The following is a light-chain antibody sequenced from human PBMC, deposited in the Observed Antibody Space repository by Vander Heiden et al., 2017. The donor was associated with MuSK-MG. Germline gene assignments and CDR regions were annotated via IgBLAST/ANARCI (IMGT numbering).Light chain of an antibody. CDR3: CADAGSYLVV. V-gene: IGLV2-11*01. J-gene: IGLJ2*01. Sequence: QSALTQPRSVSGSPGQSVTISCTGTGGGVGGDNYGAGYQQPPGKAPNLMIYDVSKRTSVGTDRFSGSKSGSTASLTISGRKAEDEAEYYCCADAGSYLVVFGGGTKLTVL. CDR2: DVS. CDR1: GGGVGGDNY.